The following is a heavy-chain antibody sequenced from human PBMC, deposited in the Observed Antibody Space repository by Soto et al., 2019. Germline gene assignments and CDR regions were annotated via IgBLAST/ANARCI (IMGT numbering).Heavy chain of an antibody. Sequence: PGGSLRRSCAASGCTFSSYWMHWVRQAPGKGLVWVSRINSDGSSTSYADSVKGRFTISRDNAKNTLYLQMNSLRAEDKAVEYCARGQYHGTAYQYYYGMDVWGQGTTVTV. CDR1: GCTFSSYW. CDR2: INSDGSST. D-gene: IGHD2-2*01. CDR3: ARGQYHGTAYQYYYGMDV. J-gene: IGHJ6*02. V-gene: IGHV3-74*01.